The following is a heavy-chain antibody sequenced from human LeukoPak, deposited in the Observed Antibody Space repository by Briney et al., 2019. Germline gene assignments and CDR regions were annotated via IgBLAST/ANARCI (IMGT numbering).Heavy chain of an antibody. CDR2: ISSTSSTI. J-gene: IGHJ4*02. CDR1: GFTFSIYG. CDR3: ARGGTGTMFD. V-gene: IGHV3-48*01. D-gene: IGHD1-7*01. Sequence: GGSLRLSRAASGFTFSIYGMNWVRQAPGKGLEWVSYISSTSSTIYYADSVKGRFTISRDNAKNSLYLQMNSLRAEDTAVYYCARGGTGTMFDWGQGTLVTVSS.